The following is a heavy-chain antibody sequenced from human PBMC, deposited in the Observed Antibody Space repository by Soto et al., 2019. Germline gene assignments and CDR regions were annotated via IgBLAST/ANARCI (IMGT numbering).Heavy chain of an antibody. CDR3: ARDSVGDSSGWYGAGADY. D-gene: IGHD6-19*01. V-gene: IGHV1-18*01. CDR2: ISAYNGNT. J-gene: IGHJ4*02. Sequence: QVQLVQSGAEVKKPGASVKVSCKASGYTFTSYGISWVRQAPGQGLEWMGWISAYNGNTNYAQKLQGRVTTTTDTSTSTANMELRSLRSDDTAVYYCARDSVGDSSGWYGAGADYWGQGTLVTVSS. CDR1: GYTFTSYG.